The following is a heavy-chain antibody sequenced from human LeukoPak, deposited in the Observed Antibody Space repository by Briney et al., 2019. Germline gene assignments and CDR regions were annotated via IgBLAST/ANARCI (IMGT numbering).Heavy chain of an antibody. Sequence: SETLSLTCTVSGGSISTSSYYWGWIRQPPGKGLEWIGSVYYSGSTYYNPSLKSRVTISVDTSKNQFSLRLSSVTAADTAVYYCTRELKGQLRSYYYYHMDVWGKGTTVTVSS. CDR2: VYYSGST. J-gene: IGHJ6*03. CDR1: GGSISTSSYY. V-gene: IGHV4-39*07. CDR3: TRELKGQLRSYYYYHMDV. D-gene: IGHD2-2*01.